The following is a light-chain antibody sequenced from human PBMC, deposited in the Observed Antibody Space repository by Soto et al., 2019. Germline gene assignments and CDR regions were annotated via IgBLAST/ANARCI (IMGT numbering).Light chain of an antibody. J-gene: IGKJ1*01. CDR2: AAS. CDR1: QSVRTY. Sequence: DIQRTQSPSSLSASVGDRVTITCRASQSVRTYLNWYQHERGKAPQLLIHAASSLPRGVPSRFSGSGSGTDFTLTIPSLQPEDVATSYCQQTSTIPRTFCQATEVAIK. V-gene: IGKV1-39*01. CDR3: QQTSTIPRT.